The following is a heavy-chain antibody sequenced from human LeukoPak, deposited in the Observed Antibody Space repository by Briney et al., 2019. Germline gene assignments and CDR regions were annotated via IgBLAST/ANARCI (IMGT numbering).Heavy chain of an antibody. CDR1: GYTFTNYY. V-gene: IGHV1-46*01. J-gene: IGHJ4*02. Sequence: GASVKVSCKASGYTFTNYYIHWVRQAPGQGLEWMGIINPSGGSTSYAQKFQGRVTMTRDTSTSTVYMELSSLRSEDTAVYYCARAHTVTAAGVDYWGQGTLVTVSS. CDR2: INPSGGST. D-gene: IGHD6-25*01. CDR3: ARAHTVTAAGVDY.